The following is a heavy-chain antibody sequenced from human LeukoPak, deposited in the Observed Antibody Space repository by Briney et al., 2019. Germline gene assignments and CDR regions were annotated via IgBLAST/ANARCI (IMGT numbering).Heavy chain of an antibody. CDR3: ARDPYGARSEPDY. CDR2: ISSSSSI. J-gene: IGHJ4*02. D-gene: IGHD4-17*01. CDR1: GFTFSSYA. V-gene: IGHV3-48*01. Sequence: PGGSLRLSCAASGFTFSSYAMSWVRQAPGKGLEWVSYISSSSSIYYADSVKGRFTISRDNAKNSLYLQMNSLRAEDTAVYYCARDPYGARSEPDYWGQGTLVTVSS.